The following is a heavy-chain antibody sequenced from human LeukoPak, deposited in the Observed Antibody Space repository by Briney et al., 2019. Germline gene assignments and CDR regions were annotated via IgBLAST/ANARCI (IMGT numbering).Heavy chain of an antibody. D-gene: IGHD3-10*01. V-gene: IGHV4-31*03. Sequence: SETLSLTCTVSGGSISSGGYYWSWIRQHPGKGLEWIGYIYYSGSTYYNPSLKSRVTISVDTSKNQFSLKLSSVTAADTAVYYRARGGYGSAYFDYWGQGTLVTVSS. CDR2: IYYSGST. J-gene: IGHJ4*02. CDR3: ARGGYGSAYFDY. CDR1: GGSISSGGYY.